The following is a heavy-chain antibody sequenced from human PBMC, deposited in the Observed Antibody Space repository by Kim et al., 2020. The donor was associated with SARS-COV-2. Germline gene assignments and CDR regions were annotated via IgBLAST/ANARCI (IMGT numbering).Heavy chain of an antibody. Sequence: SETLSLTCTVSGGSISGGGYSLMWIRQPPGKELEWIAYIYYTGSTSYNPSLTGRATISADRPKNQFSLNLRSVTAADTAVYYCASSYYYYYMDGWGSGATVTVSS. V-gene: IGHV4-30-2*01. CDR1: GGSISGGGYS. CDR3: ASSYYYYYMDG. J-gene: IGHJ6*03. CDR2: IYYTGST.